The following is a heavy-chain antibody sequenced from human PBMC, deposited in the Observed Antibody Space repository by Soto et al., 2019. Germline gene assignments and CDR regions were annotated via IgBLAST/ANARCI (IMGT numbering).Heavy chain of an antibody. J-gene: IGHJ6*02. CDR3: ARAHYCSSTSCYTGLDYYYYCMDV. Sequence: QVQLVQSGAEVKKPGSSVKVSCKASGGTFSSYAISWVRQAPGQGLEWMGGIIPIFGTANYAQKFQGRVTITADESTSTAYMELSSLRSEDTAVYYCARAHYCSSTSCYTGLDYYYYCMDVWGQGTTVTVSS. CDR2: IIPIFGTA. D-gene: IGHD2-2*02. V-gene: IGHV1-69*01. CDR1: GGTFSSYA.